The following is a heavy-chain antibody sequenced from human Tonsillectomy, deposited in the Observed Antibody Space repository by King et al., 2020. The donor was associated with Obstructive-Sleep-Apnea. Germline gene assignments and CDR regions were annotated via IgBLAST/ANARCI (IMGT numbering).Heavy chain of an antibody. CDR2: ISSSSMYL. CDR1: GFTFISYS. D-gene: IGHD6-19*01. CDR3: AREPIAVAGTGYFDY. Sequence: VQLVESGGGLVKPGGSLRLSCAAAGFTFISYSRNWVRQAPGKGLEWVSSISSSSMYLYYADSVKGRFTISRDNAKNSRYLKMNSLRAEDTAVYYCAREPIAVAGTGYFDYWGQGTLVTVSS. V-gene: IGHV3-21*01. J-gene: IGHJ4*02.